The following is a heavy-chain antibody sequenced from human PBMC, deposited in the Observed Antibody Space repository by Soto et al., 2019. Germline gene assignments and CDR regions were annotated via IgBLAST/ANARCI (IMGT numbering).Heavy chain of an antibody. CDR1: GGTFSSYA. J-gene: IGHJ6*02. Sequence: QVQLVQSGAEVKKPGSSVKVSCKASGGTFSSYAISWVRQAPGQGLEWMGGIIPIFGTANYAQKFQGRGTITADKSTSTANMELSSLRSEDTAVYYGARRDTPGGYYGMDVWGQGTTVTVSS. V-gene: IGHV1-69*06. CDR3: ARRDTPGGYYGMDV. D-gene: IGHD5-18*01. CDR2: IIPIFGTA.